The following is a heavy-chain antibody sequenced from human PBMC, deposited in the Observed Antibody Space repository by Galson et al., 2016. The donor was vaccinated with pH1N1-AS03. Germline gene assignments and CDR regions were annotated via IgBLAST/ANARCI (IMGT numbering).Heavy chain of an antibody. CDR2: LTPIFGTT. CDR3: VMRDKNMIRLAPGVKFDY. D-gene: IGHD3-16*01. Sequence: SVKVSCKASGGTFSTYSISWVRQAPGQGLEWMGSLTPIFGTTSYAPKFQDRVTLTADKATNTAYMEVASLESDDTVSYFCVMRDKNMIRLAPGVKFDYWGQGTLVSVSS. CDR1: GGTFSTYS. J-gene: IGHJ4*02. V-gene: IGHV1-69*08.